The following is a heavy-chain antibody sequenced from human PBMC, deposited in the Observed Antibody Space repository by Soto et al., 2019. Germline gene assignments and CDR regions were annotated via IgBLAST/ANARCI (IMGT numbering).Heavy chain of an antibody. Sequence: PGESLKISCKGSGYSFTSYWIGWVRQMPGKGLEWMGIIYPGDSDTRYSPSFQGQVTISADKSISTAYLQWSSLKASDTAMYYCARLSGCSSTSCYTHMDVWGQGTTVIVSS. CDR2: IYPGDSDT. CDR3: ARLSGCSSTSCYTHMDV. V-gene: IGHV5-51*01. D-gene: IGHD2-2*02. J-gene: IGHJ6*02. CDR1: GYSFTSYW.